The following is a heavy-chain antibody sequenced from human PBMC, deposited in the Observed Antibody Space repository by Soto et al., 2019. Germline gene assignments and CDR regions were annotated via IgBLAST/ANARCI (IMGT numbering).Heavy chain of an antibody. CDR3: ATVFDV. D-gene: IGHD4-17*01. V-gene: IGHV3-74*01. CDR1: GFTFRSHR. Sequence: GGSLRHSCAASGFTFRSHRIHWVRQAPGKGLEWVSRIDTDGGGTSYADSVKGRFIISTDNAENMVYLQMNGLRVEDTAVYYCATVFDVWGQGT. CDR2: IDTDGGGT. J-gene: IGHJ4*02.